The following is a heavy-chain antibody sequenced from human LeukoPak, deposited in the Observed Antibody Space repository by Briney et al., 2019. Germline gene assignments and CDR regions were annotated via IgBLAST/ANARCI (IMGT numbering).Heavy chain of an antibody. Sequence: GGSLRLSCAASGFTFSDYHMSWVRQAPGKGLEWVSYISSSGTTIYYADSVKGRFTISRDNAKNSLYLQMNSVRAEDTAVYYCARAYYYDSSGYYLLRYWGQGTLVTVSS. V-gene: IGHV3-11*01. CDR1: GFTFSDYH. CDR3: ARAYYYDSSGYYLLRY. CDR2: ISSSGTTI. D-gene: IGHD3-22*01. J-gene: IGHJ4*02.